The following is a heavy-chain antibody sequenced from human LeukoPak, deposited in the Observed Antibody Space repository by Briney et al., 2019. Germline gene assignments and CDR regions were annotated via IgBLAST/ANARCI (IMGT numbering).Heavy chain of an antibody. V-gene: IGHV4-4*02. CDR1: GGSISSSNW. CDR2: IYHSGST. CDR3: ARVYCSSTSCLGGFDP. Sequence: SSETLSLTCAVSGGSISSSNWWSWVRQPPGKGLEWIGYIYHSGSTYYNPSLKSRVTISVDRSKNQFSLKLSSVTAADTAVYYCARVYCSSTSCLGGFDPWGQGTLVTVSS. J-gene: IGHJ5*02. D-gene: IGHD2-2*01.